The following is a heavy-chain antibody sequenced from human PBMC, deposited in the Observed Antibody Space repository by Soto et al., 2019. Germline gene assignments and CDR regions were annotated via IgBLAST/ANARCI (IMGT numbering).Heavy chain of an antibody. D-gene: IGHD2-2*01. CDR2: IIPIFGTA. Sequence: SVKVSCKGSGGTFSSYAISWVRQAPGQGLEWMGGIIPIFGTANYAQKFQGRVTITADKSTSTAYMELSSLRSEDKAVYYCAREECSSGSDYYYYYGMDVWGQGTTVTVSS. V-gene: IGHV1-69*06. CDR3: AREECSSGSDYYYYYGMDV. J-gene: IGHJ6*02. CDR1: GGTFSSYA.